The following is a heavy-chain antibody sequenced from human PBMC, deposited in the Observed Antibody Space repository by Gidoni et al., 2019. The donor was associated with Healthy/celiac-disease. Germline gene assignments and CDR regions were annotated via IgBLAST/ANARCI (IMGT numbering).Heavy chain of an antibody. D-gene: IGHD3-22*01. CDR1: GITFSSYS. CDR3: ARWGYYDSSSPYYYGMDV. V-gene: IGHV3-21*01. Sequence: EVQLVESGGGLVKPGGSLTLSCAASGITFSSYSMNWVRQAPGKGLEWVSSISSSSSYIYYADSVKGRFTISRDNAKNSLYLQMNSLRAEDTAVYYCARWGYYDSSSPYYYGMDVWGQGTTVTVSS. J-gene: IGHJ6*02. CDR2: ISSSSSYI.